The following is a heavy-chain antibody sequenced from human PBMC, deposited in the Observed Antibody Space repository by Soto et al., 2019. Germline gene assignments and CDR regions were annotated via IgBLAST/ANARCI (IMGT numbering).Heavy chain of an antibody. Sequence: EVQLLESGGGLVQPGGSLRLSCAASGFTFSSYAMSWVRQAPGKGLEWVSAISGSGGSTYYADSVKGRFTISRDNSKNTLYLQMNSLRAEDTAVYYCATRYCTNGVCHVAFDIWGQGTMVTVSS. D-gene: IGHD2-8*01. J-gene: IGHJ3*02. V-gene: IGHV3-23*01. CDR2: ISGSGGST. CDR3: ATRYCTNGVCHVAFDI. CDR1: GFTFSSYA.